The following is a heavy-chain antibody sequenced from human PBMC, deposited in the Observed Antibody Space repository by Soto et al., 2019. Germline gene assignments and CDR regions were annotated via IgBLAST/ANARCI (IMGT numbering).Heavy chain of an antibody. Sequence: GGSLRLSCAASGFIFSNYDMSWVRQAPGKWLEWVSSIGLSGGGTYYGDSVKGRFTISRDNSKSTLYLQMNSLRAEDTAVYYCVRHAKLTAVNANVGYYYGLDVWGQGTTVTVSS. CDR3: VRHAKLTAVNANVGYYYGLDV. J-gene: IGHJ6*02. CDR1: GFIFSNYD. CDR2: IGLSGGGT. D-gene: IGHD4-4*01. V-gene: IGHV3-23*01.